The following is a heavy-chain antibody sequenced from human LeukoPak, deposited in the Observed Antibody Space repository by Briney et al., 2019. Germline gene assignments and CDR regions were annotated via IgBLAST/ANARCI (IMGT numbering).Heavy chain of an antibody. CDR1: GGSISNYY. J-gene: IGHJ6*03. CDR2: IYYSGST. V-gene: IGHV4-59*12. D-gene: IGHD3-10*01. Sequence: PSETLSLTCTVSGGSISNYYWSWIRRPPGKGLEWIGCIYYSGSTNYNPSLKSRVTISVDTSKNQFSLKLSSVNAADTAVYYCARDVHYYGSGSYYTGMDVWGKGTTVTVSS. CDR3: ARDVHYYGSGSYYTGMDV.